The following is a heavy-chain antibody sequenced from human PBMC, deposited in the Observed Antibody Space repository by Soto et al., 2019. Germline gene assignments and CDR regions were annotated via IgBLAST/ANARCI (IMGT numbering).Heavy chain of an antibody. CDR1: GGTFSSYA. J-gene: IGHJ4*02. D-gene: IGHD6-13*01. CDR2: IIPIFGTA. CDR3: ARGRESSSWYHGGGDY. V-gene: IGHV1-69*05. Sequence: QVQLVQSGAEVKKPGSSVKVSCKASGGTFSSYAISWVRQAPGQGLEWMGGIIPIFGTANYAQKFQGRVTITTAEYTNXAYMELSSLRSEDTAVYYCARGRESSSWYHGGGDYWGQGTLVTVSS.